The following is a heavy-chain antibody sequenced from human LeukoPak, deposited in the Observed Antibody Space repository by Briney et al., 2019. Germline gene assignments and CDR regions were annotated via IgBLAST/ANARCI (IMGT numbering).Heavy chain of an antibody. J-gene: IGHJ6*02. CDR3: ARDRPEWFGDTTYYYGMDV. V-gene: IGHV3-48*02. Sequence: SGGSLRLSCAASGFTFSSYSMNWVRQAPGKGLEWVSYISSSSSTIYYADSVKGRFTISRDNAKNSLYLQMNSLRDEDTAVYYCARDRPEWFGDTTYYYGMDVWGQGTTVTVSS. CDR1: GFTFSSYS. CDR2: ISSSSSTI. D-gene: IGHD3-10*01.